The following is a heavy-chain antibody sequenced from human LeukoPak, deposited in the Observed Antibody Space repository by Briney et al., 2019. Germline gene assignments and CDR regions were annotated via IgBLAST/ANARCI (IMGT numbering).Heavy chain of an antibody. CDR3: ARARIAAAGGGFNP. CDR1: GFTVSSNY. CDR2: IYSGGST. J-gene: IGHJ5*02. D-gene: IGHD6-13*01. Sequence: GGSLRLSCAASGFTVSSNYMSWVRQAPGKGLEWVSVIYSGGSTYYADSVKGRFTISRDNSKNTLYLQMNSLRAEDTAVYYCARARIAAAGGGFNPWGQGTLVTVSS. V-gene: IGHV3-53*01.